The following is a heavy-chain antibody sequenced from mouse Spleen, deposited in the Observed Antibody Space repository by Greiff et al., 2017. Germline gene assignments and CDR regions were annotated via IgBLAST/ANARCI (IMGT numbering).Heavy chain of an antibody. V-gene: IGHV5-15*02. Sequence: EVQLVESGGGLVQPGGSRKLSCAASGFTFSDYGMAWVRQAPGKGPEWVAFISNLAYSIYYPDSVKDRFTISRDNAKNTLYLQMSSLNSEDTAVYYCARDSPGYFDYWGQGTTLTVSS. J-gene: IGHJ2*01. CDR1: GFTFSDYG. CDR3: ARDSPGYFDY. CDR2: ISNLAYSI. D-gene: IGHD6-2*01.